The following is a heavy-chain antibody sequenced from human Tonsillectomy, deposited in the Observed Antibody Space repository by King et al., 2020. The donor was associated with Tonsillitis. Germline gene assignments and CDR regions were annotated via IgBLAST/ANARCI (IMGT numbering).Heavy chain of an antibody. J-gene: IGHJ6*02. CDR2: INPNSGGT. V-gene: IGHV1-2*02. Sequence: QLVQSGAEVKKPGASVKVSCKASGYTFTGYYMHWVRQAPGQGLEWMGWINPNSGGTNYAQKFQGRVTMTRDTSISTVYMELSRLTSDDTAVYYCGRDMAYDFWGGPNYYYYGMDVWGQGTTVTVSS. CDR3: GRDMAYDFWGGPNYYYYGMDV. D-gene: IGHD3-3*01. CDR1: GYTFTGYY.